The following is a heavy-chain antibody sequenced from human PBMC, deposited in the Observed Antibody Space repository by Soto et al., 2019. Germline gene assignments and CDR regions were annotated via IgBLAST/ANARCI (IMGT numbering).Heavy chain of an antibody. J-gene: IGHJ4*02. V-gene: IGHV3-33*01. CDR1: GFNFGGYG. D-gene: IGHD1-26*01. Sequence: ESGGGVVQPGRSLRLSCAASGFNFGGYGMHWVRQAPGKGLEWVAITRHDGSNTYYADPVRGRFTISRDNSKNTLYLQMNSLTVEDTAVYYCVRDGVGATTYFGYFDYWGQGTLITVSS. CDR2: TRHDGSNT. CDR3: VRDGVGATTYFGYFDY.